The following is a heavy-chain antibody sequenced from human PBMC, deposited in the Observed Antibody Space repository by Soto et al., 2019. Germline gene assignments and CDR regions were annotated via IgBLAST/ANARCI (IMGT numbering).Heavy chain of an antibody. CDR2: IKSKTDGGTT. CDR3: NTEVKEN. Sequence: EVQLVESGGGLVKPGGSLRLSCAASGFTFSNAWMSWVRQAPGKGLEWVGRIKSKTDGGTTDYDAPVKGRFTISRDDSKNTLYLQMNSLKTEEAAVYYSNTEVKENWGQGTRVTVSS. CDR1: GFTFSNAW. V-gene: IGHV3-15*01. J-gene: IGHJ4*02.